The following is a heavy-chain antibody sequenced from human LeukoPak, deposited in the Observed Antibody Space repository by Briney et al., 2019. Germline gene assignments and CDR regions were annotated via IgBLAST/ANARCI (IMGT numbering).Heavy chain of an antibody. Sequence: SETLSLTCTVSGGSISSGGYYWSWIRQHPGKGLEWIGYIYYSGSTYYNPSLKSRVTISVDTSKNQFSLKLSSVTAEDTAVYYRARFADSGSYPDYWGQGTLVTVSS. CDR3: ARFADSGSYPDY. CDR2: IYYSGST. J-gene: IGHJ4*02. V-gene: IGHV4-31*03. CDR1: GGSISSGGYY. D-gene: IGHD1-26*01.